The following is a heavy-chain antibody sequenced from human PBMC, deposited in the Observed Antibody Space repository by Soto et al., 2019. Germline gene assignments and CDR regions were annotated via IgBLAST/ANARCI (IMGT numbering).Heavy chain of an antibody. CDR2: IHHGGST. Sequence: SATXSLTCTFSVYSSIISGYYLTWIRQHPGKGLEWIGYIHHGGSTYYNPSLKSRPTISVETSRNQFSLKMSSVTAADTAVYYCERDLYYNDSNGYQFDSWGQGTLVTVYS. CDR3: ERDLYYNDSNGYQFDS. D-gene: IGHD3-22*01. J-gene: IGHJ4*02. V-gene: IGHV4-31*03. CDR1: VYSSIISGYY.